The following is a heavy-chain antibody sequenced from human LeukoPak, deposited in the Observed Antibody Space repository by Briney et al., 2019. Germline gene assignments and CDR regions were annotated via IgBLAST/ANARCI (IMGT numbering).Heavy chain of an antibody. Sequence: GGSLRLSCAGSGFMFTSYALSWVRQAPGKGLEWAATVSGIGDNTHYADSVKGRFTISRDNSKNMVFLQMTSLRVEDTAVYYCAKVPSNGGNSDDFWGQGTQVTVSS. J-gene: IGHJ4*02. CDR2: VSGIGDNT. V-gene: IGHV3-23*01. D-gene: IGHD2-8*01. CDR3: AKVPSNGGNSDDF. CDR1: GFMFTSYA.